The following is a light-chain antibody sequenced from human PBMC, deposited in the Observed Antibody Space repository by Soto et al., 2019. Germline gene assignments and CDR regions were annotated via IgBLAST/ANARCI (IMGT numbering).Light chain of an antibody. CDR1: QYVSTN. CDR2: GAS. Sequence: EEVMTQSPDTLSLSPGERATLSCRSSQYVSTNLAWYQQKPGQAPSLLIYGASTRATGVPDRFSGTGSGTEFTLTISSLKSEDYAVYYCQQYKSWPPITFGQGTRLEIK. CDR3: QQYKSWPPIT. J-gene: IGKJ5*01. V-gene: IGKV3-15*01.